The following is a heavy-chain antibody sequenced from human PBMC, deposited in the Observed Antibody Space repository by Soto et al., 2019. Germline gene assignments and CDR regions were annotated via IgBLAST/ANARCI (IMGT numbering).Heavy chain of an antibody. V-gene: IGHV1-3*01. Sequence: QVQLVQSGAEVKKPGASVKVSCTASGYTFSSFSMHWVRQAPGHRLEWMGWINAGDGNTKYSQKFQGRVTISRDTSASTAYMELSSLRPEDTAVYYCARGFHGDYGDYWGRGTLVAVSS. CDR2: INAGDGNT. CDR1: GYTFSSFS. D-gene: IGHD4-17*01. J-gene: IGHJ4*02. CDR3: ARGFHGDYGDY.